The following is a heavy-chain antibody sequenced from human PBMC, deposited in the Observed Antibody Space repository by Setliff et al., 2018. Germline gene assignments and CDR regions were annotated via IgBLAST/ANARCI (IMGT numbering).Heavy chain of an antibody. D-gene: IGHD2-2*01. CDR1: GFSLSTSGVG. CDR3: ALEVPNPSQFDY. J-gene: IGHJ4*02. V-gene: IGHV2-5*02. Sequence: SGPTLVNPTQTLTLTCTFSGFSLSTSGVGVGWVRQPPGKALEWLALIYWDDDKRYSPSLKSRLTITKDTSKNQVVLTMTNMDPVDTATYYCALEVPNPSQFDYWGQGTLVTVSS. CDR2: IYWDDDK.